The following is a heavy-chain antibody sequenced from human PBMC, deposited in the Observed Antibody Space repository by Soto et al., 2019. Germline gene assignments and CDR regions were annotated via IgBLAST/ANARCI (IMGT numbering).Heavy chain of an antibody. V-gene: IGHV3-33*01. Sequence: QVQLVESGGGVVQPGRSLRLSCAASGFSFSSYDMHWVRQAPGKGLEWVAVILDDGSDKDYTDAVKGRFTISRDNSKNTLYLEMNSLRAEDTAVYYSARDDDYGDNGLDYWGQGSLVTVSS. CDR2: ILDDGSDK. D-gene: IGHD4-17*01. J-gene: IGHJ4*02. CDR1: GFSFSSYD. CDR3: ARDDDYGDNGLDY.